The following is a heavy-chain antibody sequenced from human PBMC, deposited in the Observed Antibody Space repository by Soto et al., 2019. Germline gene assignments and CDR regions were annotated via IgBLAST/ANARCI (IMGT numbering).Heavy chain of an antibody. D-gene: IGHD6-13*01. CDR3: ARDMYSSSWYVPIDY. Sequence: PGGSLRLSCAPSGLTISSYVMNWVRQAPGKGPEWVSGIGGAGGGNTNYADSVKGRFTISRDNSKNTLYLQMNSLRAEDTAVYYCARDMYSSSWYVPIDYWGQGTLVTVSS. CDR2: IGGAGGGNT. J-gene: IGHJ4*02. CDR1: GLTISSYV. V-gene: IGHV3-23*01.